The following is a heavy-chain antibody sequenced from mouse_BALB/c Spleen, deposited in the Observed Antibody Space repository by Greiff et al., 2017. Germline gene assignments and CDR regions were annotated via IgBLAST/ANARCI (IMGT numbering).Heavy chain of an antibody. CDR2: INPYNGGT. CDR1: GYSFTGYT. CDR3: ARMGERRGPYYYAMDY. Sequence: EVKLEESGPELVKPGASMKISCKASGYSFTGYTMNWVKQSHGKNLEWIGLINPYNGGTSYNQKFKGKATLTVDKSSSTAYMELLSLTSEDSAVYYCARMGERRGPYYYAMDYWGQGTSVTVSS. V-gene: IGHV1-18*01. J-gene: IGHJ4*01. D-gene: IGHD2-12*01.